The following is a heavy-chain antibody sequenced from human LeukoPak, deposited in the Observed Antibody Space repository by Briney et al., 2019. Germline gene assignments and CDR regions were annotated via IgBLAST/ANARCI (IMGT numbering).Heavy chain of an antibody. Sequence: SETLSLTCTVSGDSISTGGYFWSWIRQPAGKGLEWIGRIYAGGKTNYNPSLRSRVTISVDTSRNQFSLKLNSVTAADTAVYYCARMDYYGSGTYHSWFDPWGQGTLVPVSS. V-gene: IGHV4-61*02. CDR3: ARMDYYGSGTYHSWFDP. CDR1: GDSISTGGYF. D-gene: IGHD3-10*01. CDR2: IYAGGKT. J-gene: IGHJ5*02.